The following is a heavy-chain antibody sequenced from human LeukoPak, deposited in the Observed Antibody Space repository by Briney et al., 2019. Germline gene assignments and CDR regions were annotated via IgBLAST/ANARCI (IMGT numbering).Heavy chain of an antibody. V-gene: IGHV3-21*01. J-gene: IGHJ6*03. CDR1: GFTFSRNG. CDR3: ARDLGEMATICYMDV. CDR2: ISSSSSYI. Sequence: TGGSLRLSCAASGFTFSRNGMTWVRQAPGKGLEWVSSISSSSSYIYYADSVKGRFTISRDNAKNSLYLQMNSLRAEDTAVYYCARDLGEMATICYMDVWGKGTTVTVSS. D-gene: IGHD5-24*01.